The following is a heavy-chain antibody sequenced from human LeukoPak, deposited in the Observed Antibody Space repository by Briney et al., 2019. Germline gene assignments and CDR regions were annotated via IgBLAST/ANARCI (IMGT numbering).Heavy chain of an antibody. J-gene: IGHJ4*02. V-gene: IGHV3-7*01. CDR1: GFTFSNYW. CDR2: IKQGGSEK. D-gene: IGHD1-26*01. CDR3: ARDKIVGATHFDY. Sequence: GGSLRLSCAASGFTFSNYWMSWVRQTPGKGLEWVANIKQGGSEKYYVDSVKGRFTISRDNAKNSLYLQMNSLGAEDTAVYYCARDKIVGATHFDYWGQGTLVTVSS.